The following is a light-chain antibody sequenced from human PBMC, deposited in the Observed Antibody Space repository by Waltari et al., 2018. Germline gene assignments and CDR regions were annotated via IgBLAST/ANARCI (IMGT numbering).Light chain of an antibody. CDR1: RSDVGGYNY. J-gene: IGLJ3*02. CDR2: EVR. V-gene: IGLV2-14*01. Sequence: QSALTQPASVSGSPGQSITISCTGTRSDVGGYNYVSWYQQYPGKAPKLMIYEVRNRPSGVSNRFSGSKSGNTASLTISGLQAEDEADYYCMSYTRSTTWVFGGGTKLTVL. CDR3: MSYTRSTTWV.